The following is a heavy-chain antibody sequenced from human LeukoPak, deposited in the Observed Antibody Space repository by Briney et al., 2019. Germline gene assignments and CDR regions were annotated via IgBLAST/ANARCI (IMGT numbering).Heavy chain of an antibody. D-gene: IGHD5-18*01. V-gene: IGHV5-51*01. Sequence: GESLQISCKGSGYTFTNYWIGWVRQMPEKGLEWMGIIHPGDSDTRYSPSFQGQVTISADKSISTAYLQWSSLKASDTAMYHCARGTGQYSYGYRGALDTWGQGTMVTVSS. CDR1: GYTFTNYW. CDR3: ARGTGQYSYGYRGALDT. CDR2: IHPGDSDT. J-gene: IGHJ3*02.